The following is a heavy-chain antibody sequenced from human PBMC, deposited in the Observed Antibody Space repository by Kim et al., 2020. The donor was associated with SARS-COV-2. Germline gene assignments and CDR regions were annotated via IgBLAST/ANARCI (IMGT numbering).Heavy chain of an antibody. CDR2: IYYSGST. CDR3: ARGTLSWFGELLPYFDY. V-gene: IGHV4-59*13. Sequence: SETLSLTCTVSGGSISSYYWSWIRQPPGKGLEWIGYIYYSGSTNYNPSLKSRVTISVDTSKNQFSLKLSSVTAADTAVYYCARGTLSWFGELLPYFDYWGQGTLVTVSS. CDR1: GGSISSYY. D-gene: IGHD3-10*01. J-gene: IGHJ4*02.